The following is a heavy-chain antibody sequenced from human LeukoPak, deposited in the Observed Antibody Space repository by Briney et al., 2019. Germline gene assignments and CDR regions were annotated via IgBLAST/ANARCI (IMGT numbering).Heavy chain of an antibody. Sequence: PSQTLSLTCTVSGGSISSGGYYWSWIRQHPGKGLEWTGYIYYSGSTYYNPSLKSRVTISVDTSKNQFSLKLSSVTAADTAVYYCARDHSSGTGASYYYYYYGMDVWGQGTTVTVSS. CDR3: ARDHSSGTGASYYYYYYGMDV. CDR1: GGSISSGGYY. V-gene: IGHV4-31*03. D-gene: IGHD6-19*01. J-gene: IGHJ6*02. CDR2: IYYSGST.